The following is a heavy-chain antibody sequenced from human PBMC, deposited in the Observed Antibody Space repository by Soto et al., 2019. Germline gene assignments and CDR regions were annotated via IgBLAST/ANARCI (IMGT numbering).Heavy chain of an antibody. V-gene: IGHV1-69*13. CDR2: IIPIFGTA. CDR1: GGTFSSYA. Sequence: SVKVFCKASGGTFSSYAISWVRQAPGQGLEWMGGIIPIFGTANYAQKFQGRVTITADESTSTAYMELSSLRSEDTAVYYCARDERGYSYGADYWGQGTLVTVPQ. CDR3: ARDERGYSYGADY. J-gene: IGHJ4*02. D-gene: IGHD5-18*01.